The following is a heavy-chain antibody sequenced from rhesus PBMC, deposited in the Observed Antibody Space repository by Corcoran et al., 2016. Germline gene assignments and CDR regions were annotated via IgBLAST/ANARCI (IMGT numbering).Heavy chain of an antibody. CDR3: AEGLIAAADPGGYFDY. Sequence: EVQLVESGGGLVQPGGSLRLSCAASGFTFISYVMHWFRQSPGKGMEWVAVISFDGRKKNYADSVKDRFTITRENSKKMLYLQMNKLKLKATAVYYCAEGLIAAADPGGYFDYWGQGVLVTVSS. CDR1: GFTFISYV. D-gene: IGHD6S26*01. V-gene: IGHV3-54*02. CDR2: ISFDGRKK. J-gene: IGHJ4*01.